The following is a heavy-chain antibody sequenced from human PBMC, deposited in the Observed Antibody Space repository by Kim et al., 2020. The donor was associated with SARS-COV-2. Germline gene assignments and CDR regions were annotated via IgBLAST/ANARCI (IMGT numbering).Heavy chain of an antibody. D-gene: IGHD3-10*01. CDR2: ISSNGGST. V-gene: IGHV3-64*01. CDR1: GFTFSSYA. J-gene: IGHJ4*02. CDR3: ARGTQKARLWFGELLPFDY. Sequence: GGSLRLSCAASGFTFSSYAMHWVRQAPGKGLEYVSAISSNGGSTYYANSVKGRFTISRDNSKNTLYLQMGSLRAEDMAVYYCARGTQKARLWFGELLPFDYWGQGTLVTVSS.